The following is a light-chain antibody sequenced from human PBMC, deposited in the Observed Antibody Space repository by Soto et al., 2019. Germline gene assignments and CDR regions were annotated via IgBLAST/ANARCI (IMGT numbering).Light chain of an antibody. CDR2: GAS. CDR3: QQYNNWPRIN. V-gene: IGKV3-15*01. J-gene: IGKJ5*01. CDR1: QSVTSN. Sequence: EVVLTQSPATLSLSPGERATLSCRASQSVTSNFLAWFRQKPGQAPRLLIYGASTSAAGIPARFSGSGSGTEFTLTISSLQSEDFEVYYCQQYNNWPRINFGQGTRLEIK.